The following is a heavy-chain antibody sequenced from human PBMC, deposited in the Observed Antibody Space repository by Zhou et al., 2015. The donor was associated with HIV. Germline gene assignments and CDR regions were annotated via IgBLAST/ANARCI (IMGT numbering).Heavy chain of an antibody. J-gene: IGHJ4*02. V-gene: IGHV1-18*04. Sequence: QVQLVQSGAEVKKPGAPVKVSCKASGDTFRYYAISWVRQSPGQGLEWMGWINGDNGKTRYAQKFQGRVTLTTDRSTKTAFMELRYLRSDDAATYYCATDDIGGYHSFNYWGQGTRVSVSS. CDR1: GDTFRYYA. D-gene: IGHD3-22*01. CDR2: INGDNGKT. CDR3: ATDDIGGYHSFNY.